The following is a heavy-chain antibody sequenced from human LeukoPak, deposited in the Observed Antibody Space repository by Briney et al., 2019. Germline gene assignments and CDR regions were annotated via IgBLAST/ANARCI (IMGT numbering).Heavy chain of an antibody. CDR3: ARGRIPVYGSGSYFDY. J-gene: IGHJ4*02. CDR1: GGSISGSSYY. Sequence: SETLSLTCTVSGGSISGSSYYWSWIRQPPGKGLEWIGEINHSGSTNYNPSLKSRVTISVDTSKNQFSLKLSSVTAADTAVYYCARGRIPVYGSGSYFDYWGQGTLVTVSS. V-gene: IGHV4-39*07. D-gene: IGHD3-10*01. CDR2: INHSGST.